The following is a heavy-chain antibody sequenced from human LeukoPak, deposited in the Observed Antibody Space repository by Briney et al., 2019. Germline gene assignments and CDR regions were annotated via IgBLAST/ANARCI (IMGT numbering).Heavy chain of an antibody. J-gene: IGHJ6*03. D-gene: IGHD7-27*01. V-gene: IGHV3-49*04. Sequence: GGSLRLSCTAHGFTVGYYAMSWVRQAPGKGLEWVGFIRSKAYGGTTEYAASVKGRFTISRDDSKSIAYLQMNSLKTEDTAVYYCWGNYYYYMDVWGTGTTVTVSS. CDR1: GFTVGYYA. CDR2: IRSKAYGGTT. CDR3: WGNYYYYMDV.